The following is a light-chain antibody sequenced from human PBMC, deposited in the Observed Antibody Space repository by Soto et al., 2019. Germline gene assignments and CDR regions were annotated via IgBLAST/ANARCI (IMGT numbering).Light chain of an antibody. Sequence: DIQMTQSPSSLSASVRDTVTITCRASQSISVHLNWYQQKPGEVPKLLIYAASNLHSGVPSRFSGSGSETDFALTISSLQPEDFATYYCQQSYITPYTFGQWTRLEIK. CDR2: AAS. V-gene: IGKV1-39*01. CDR3: QQSYITPYT. CDR1: QSISVH. J-gene: IGKJ2*01.